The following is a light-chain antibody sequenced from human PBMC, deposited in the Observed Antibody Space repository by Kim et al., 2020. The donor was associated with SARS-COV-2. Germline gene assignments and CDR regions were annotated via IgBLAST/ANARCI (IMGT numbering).Light chain of an antibody. CDR2: WAS. CDR3: QQYYSSPFT. CDR1: QSVFYTSKNKNY. J-gene: IGKJ4*01. Sequence: DIVMTQSPDPLAVSLGERATIHCKSSQSVFYTSKNKNYLAWFQQKLGQPPTLLIHWASIRKSGVPDRFSGSGSGTDFTLTISSLQAEDVAVYCCQQYYSSPFTFGGGTKVDIK. V-gene: IGKV4-1*01.